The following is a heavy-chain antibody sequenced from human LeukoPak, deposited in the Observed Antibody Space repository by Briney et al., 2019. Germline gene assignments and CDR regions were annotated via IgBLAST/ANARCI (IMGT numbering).Heavy chain of an antibody. J-gene: IGHJ3*02. D-gene: IGHD1-14*01. Sequence: ASVKVSCKATGYTFTSYGINWVRQAPGQGLEWMGWISTYNGNTNYAQKLQGRVTMTRDMSTSTVYMELSSLRSEDTAVYYCARPRENHVGAFDIWGQGTMVTVSS. CDR3: ARPRENHVGAFDI. V-gene: IGHV1-18*01. CDR1: GYTFTSYG. CDR2: ISTYNGNT.